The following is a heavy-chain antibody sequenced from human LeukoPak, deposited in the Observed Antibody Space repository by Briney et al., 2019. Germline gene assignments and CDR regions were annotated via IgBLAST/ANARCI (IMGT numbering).Heavy chain of an antibody. D-gene: IGHD6-19*01. CDR1: SGSISINRHY. Sequence: SETLSLTCTVSSGSISINRHYLSWIRQPPGKGLEWIGSISHTGNTYYTPSLRSRVTVSVDKSQNQFFLKLSSVTAADTAQHYGARGGGIAVAHLWGQGTLVTVSS. J-gene: IGHJ4*02. CDR3: ARGGGIAVAHL. CDR2: ISHTGNT. V-gene: IGHV4-39*07.